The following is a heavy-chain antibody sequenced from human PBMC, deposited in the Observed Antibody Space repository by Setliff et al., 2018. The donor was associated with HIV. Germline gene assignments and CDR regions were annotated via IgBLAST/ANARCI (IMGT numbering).Heavy chain of an antibody. Sequence: SGPTLVNPTQTLTLTCTFSGFSLTTSGVGVGWIRQPPGEALEWLALIYWNDDKRYNLSLKSRLTVTKDTSKKEVVVTMTNMDPVDTATYHCAHNRDHSTGPYFYDYWGQGTRVTVSS. V-gene: IGHV2-5*01. CDR3: AHNRDHSTGPYFYDY. CDR2: IYWNDDK. D-gene: IGHD6-19*01. J-gene: IGHJ4*02. CDR1: GFSLTTSGVG.